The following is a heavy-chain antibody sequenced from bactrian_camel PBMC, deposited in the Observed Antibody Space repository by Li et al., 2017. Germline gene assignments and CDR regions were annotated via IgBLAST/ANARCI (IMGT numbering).Heavy chain of an antibody. V-gene: IGHV3S53*01. D-gene: IGHD6*01. J-gene: IGHJ6*01. CDR1: SVTHVSSRC. CDR2: ITGVGGT. Sequence: HVQLVESGGGVVQAGGSLRLSCAADSVTHVSSRCMGWFRQAPGKEREWVAITGVGGTTYADSVKGRFTISKDDAKNTLYLQMNSLKPEDTAMYYCAAVRYGGSWYPLCRARSADFGYGGQGTQVTVS. CDR3: AAVRYGGSWYPLCRARSADFGY.